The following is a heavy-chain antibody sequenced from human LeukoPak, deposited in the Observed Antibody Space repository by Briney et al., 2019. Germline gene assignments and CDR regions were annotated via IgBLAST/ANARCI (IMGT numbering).Heavy chain of an antibody. D-gene: IGHD3-9*01. J-gene: IGHJ4*02. CDR3: AKCPSGVLRYFAPIDY. CDR1: GFTFSSYW. CDR2: IDSAGIST. Sequence: QPGGSLRLSCTASGFTFSSYWMHWVRQAPGKGLVWVSRIDSAGISTNYADSVKGRFTISRDNAKNTLYLQMNSLRAEDTAVYYCAKCPSGVLRYFAPIDYWGQGTLVTVSS. V-gene: IGHV3-74*01.